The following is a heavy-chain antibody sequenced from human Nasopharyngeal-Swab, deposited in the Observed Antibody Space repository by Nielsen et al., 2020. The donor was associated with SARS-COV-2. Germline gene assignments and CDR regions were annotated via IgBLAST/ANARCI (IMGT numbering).Heavy chain of an antibody. V-gene: IGHV1-3*01. CDR1: GNTFAGHA. Sequence: ASVKVSCKVSGNTFAGHAMHWVRQAPGQGLEWMGWIKDDNGKTKYSQKFQGRVTLTRDTATSTAYMELSSLKSEDTAVYYCARVTMEETAMVSFDYWGQGTLVTVSS. D-gene: IGHD5-18*01. CDR2: IKDDNGKT. J-gene: IGHJ4*02. CDR3: ARVTMEETAMVSFDY.